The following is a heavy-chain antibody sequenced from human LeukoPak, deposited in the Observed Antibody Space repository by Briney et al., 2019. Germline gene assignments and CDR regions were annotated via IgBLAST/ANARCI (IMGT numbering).Heavy chain of an antibody. CDR3: ARDPSGSGWSLNN. CDR2: IWYDGSNK. D-gene: IGHD6-19*01. Sequence: GGSLRLSCAASGFTFSSYGIHWVRQAPGKGLEWVALIWYDGSNKYYADSVKGRFTISRDSSKNTLYLQMNSLRVEDTAVYYCARDPSGSGWSLNNWGQGTLVTVSS. V-gene: IGHV3-33*01. J-gene: IGHJ4*02. CDR1: GFTFSSYG.